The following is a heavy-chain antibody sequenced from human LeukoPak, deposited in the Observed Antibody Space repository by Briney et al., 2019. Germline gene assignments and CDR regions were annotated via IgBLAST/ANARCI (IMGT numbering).Heavy chain of an antibody. D-gene: IGHD6-13*01. J-gene: IGHJ4*02. CDR1: XGSIXSGXYY. V-gene: IGHV4-30-4*08. Sequence: XXXTVXXGSIXSGXYYWSXXRQPXXKGXXXXGXIYYSGSTYYNPSLKSRVTISVDTSKNQFSLKLSSVTAADTAVYYCARVGGGSSSWPREAGYYFDYWGQGTLVTVSS. CDR2: IYYSGST. CDR3: ARVGGGSSSWPREAGYYFDY.